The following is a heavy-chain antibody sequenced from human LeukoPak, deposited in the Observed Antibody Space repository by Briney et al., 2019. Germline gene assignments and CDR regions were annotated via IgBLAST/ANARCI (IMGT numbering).Heavy chain of an antibody. J-gene: IGHJ6*02. D-gene: IGHD5-18*01. Sequence: SETLSLTCTVSGDSISSSNYYWGWIRQPPGKGLEWIGYIYYSGSTNYNPSLKSRVTISVDTSKNQFSLKLSSVTAADTAVYYCARGGQSDTAMVKLAYYGMDVWGQGTTVTVSS. V-gene: IGHV4-61*05. CDR3: ARGGQSDTAMVKLAYYGMDV. CDR1: GDSISSSNYY. CDR2: IYYSGST.